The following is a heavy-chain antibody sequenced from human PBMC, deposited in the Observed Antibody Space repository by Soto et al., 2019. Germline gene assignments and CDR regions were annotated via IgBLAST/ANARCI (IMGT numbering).Heavy chain of an antibody. J-gene: IGHJ6*02. CDR3: ARDITYSSSWYRYYYYGMDV. D-gene: IGHD6-13*01. V-gene: IGHV4-59*01. CDR1: GGSISSYY. Sequence: QVQLQESGPGLVKPSETLSLTCTVSGGSISSYYWSWIRQPPGKGLEWIGYIYYSGSTNYNPSLKSRVTLSVDTSKNQFSLKLSSVTAADTAVYYCARDITYSSSWYRYYYYGMDVWGQGTTVTVSS. CDR2: IYYSGST.